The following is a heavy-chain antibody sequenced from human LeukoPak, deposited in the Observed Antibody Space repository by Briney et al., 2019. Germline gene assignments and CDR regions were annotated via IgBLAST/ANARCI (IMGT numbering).Heavy chain of an antibody. V-gene: IGHV4-4*07. J-gene: IGHJ4*02. CDR1: GGSISSYY. D-gene: IGHD6-19*01. CDR2: IYTSGST. CDR3: ARESGIAVAGTRTFDY. Sequence: SETLSLTCTVSGGSISSYYWSWIRQPAGKGLEWIGRIYTSGSTNYNPSLKSRVTISVDTSKNQFSLKLSSVTAADTAVYYCARESGIAVAGTRTFDYWGQGTLVTVSS.